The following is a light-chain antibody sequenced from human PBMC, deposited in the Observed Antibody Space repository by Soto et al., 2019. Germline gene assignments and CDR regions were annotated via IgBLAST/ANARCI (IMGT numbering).Light chain of an antibody. Sequence: DIQVTQSPSTLSASVGDSVTISCRASQIISNWLAWYQQKPGKAPKLLIYNASTLESGVPSRFSGSESGTDFTLTISGLQPDDFATYYCQPYNTFLLTFGPGTKVDIK. CDR3: QPYNTFLLT. J-gene: IGKJ3*01. CDR1: QIISNW. V-gene: IGKV1-5*03. CDR2: NAS.